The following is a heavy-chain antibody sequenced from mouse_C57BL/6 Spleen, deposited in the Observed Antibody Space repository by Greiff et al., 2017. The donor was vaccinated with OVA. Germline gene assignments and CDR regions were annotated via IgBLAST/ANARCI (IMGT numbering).Heavy chain of an antibody. CDR3: ARVGGYDWFAY. D-gene: IGHD2-2*01. Sequence: VQLQQPGAELVRPGSSVKLSCKASGYTFTSYWMHWVKQRPIQGLEWIGNIDPSDSETHYNQKFKDKATLTVDKSSSTAYMQLSSLTSEDSAVYYCARVGGYDWFAYWGQGTLVTVSA. CDR2: IDPSDSET. CDR1: GYTFTSYW. V-gene: IGHV1-52*01. J-gene: IGHJ3*01.